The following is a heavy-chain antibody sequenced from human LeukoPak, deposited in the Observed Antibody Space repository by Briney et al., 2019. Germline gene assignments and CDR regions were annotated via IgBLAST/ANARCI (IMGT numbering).Heavy chain of an antibody. Sequence: GASVKVSCKASGYTVTIYDITWVRQAPGQGLEWMGWITTNNGNTNYAQKFQGRVTMTTDTSTSTAYMELRSLRSDDTAVYYCARVLGSRHYYESTGYLDYWGQGTLVTVSS. CDR2: ITTNNGNT. CDR3: ARVLGSRHYYESTGYLDY. V-gene: IGHV1-18*01. J-gene: IGHJ4*02. D-gene: IGHD3-22*01. CDR1: GYTVTIYD.